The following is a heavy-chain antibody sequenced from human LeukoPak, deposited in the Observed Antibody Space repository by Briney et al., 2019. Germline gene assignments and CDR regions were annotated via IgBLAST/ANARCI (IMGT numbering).Heavy chain of an antibody. CDR3: ANTTYYFK. V-gene: IGHV3-7*01. D-gene: IGHD2/OR15-2a*01. Sequence: PGGSLRLSCAASGFSFSHFWMTWVRQAPGKGLEWVANIRYDGGEENYADSVKGRFTISSDNAKNSVFLQMNSLRVEDTAIYFCANTTYYFKWGQGTLVTVSS. J-gene: IGHJ4*02. CDR1: GFSFSHFW. CDR2: IRYDGGEE.